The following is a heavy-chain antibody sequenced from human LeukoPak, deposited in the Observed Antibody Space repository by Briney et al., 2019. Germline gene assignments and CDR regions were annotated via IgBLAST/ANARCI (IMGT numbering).Heavy chain of an antibody. CDR2: ISYDGSNI. J-gene: IGHJ4*02. CDR1: GFTFRSYG. CDR3: AYHLPGSQWEPLDY. V-gene: IGHV3-30*03. Sequence: GRSLRLSCAASGFTFRSYGMHWVRQAPGKGLEWVAYISYDGSNIHYADTVKGRFTISRDNSRNTLYLQMNSLRAEDTALYYCAYHLPGSQWEPLDYWGQGTLVTVSS. D-gene: IGHD1-26*01.